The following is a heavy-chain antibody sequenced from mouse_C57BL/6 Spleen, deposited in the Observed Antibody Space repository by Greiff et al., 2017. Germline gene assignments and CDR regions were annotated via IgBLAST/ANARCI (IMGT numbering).Heavy chain of an antibody. D-gene: IGHD4-1*01. CDR2: IHPNSGST. V-gene: IGHV1-64*01. Sequence: QVQLQQPGAELVKPGASAKLSCKASGYTFTSYWMHWVKQRPGQGLEWIGMIHPNSGSTNYNEKFKSKATLTVDKSSSTAYMQLSSLTSEDSAVYYCAREDWERYFDVWGTGTTVTVSS. J-gene: IGHJ1*03. CDR1: GYTFTSYW. CDR3: AREDWERYFDV.